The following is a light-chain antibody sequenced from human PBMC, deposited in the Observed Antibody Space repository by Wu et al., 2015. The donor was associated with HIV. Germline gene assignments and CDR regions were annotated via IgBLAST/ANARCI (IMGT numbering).Light chain of an antibody. V-gene: IGKV3-11*01. CDR2: GTS. CDR3: QQGGT. J-gene: IGKJ3*01. CDR1: QSVSSS. Sequence: IVLTQSPATVSLSPGARATLSCRASQSVSSSLVWYQQRPGQAPRLLIYGTSSRANGIPDRFSGSGSGTDFSLTISRLEPEDFAVYYCQQGGTFGPGTRVDIK.